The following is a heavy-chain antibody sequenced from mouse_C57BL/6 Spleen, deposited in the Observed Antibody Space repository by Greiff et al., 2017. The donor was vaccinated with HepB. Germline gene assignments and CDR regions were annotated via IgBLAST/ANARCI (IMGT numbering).Heavy chain of an antibody. CDR3: ASYGSSYLYAMDY. Sequence: LEESGAELAKPGASVKLSCKASGYTFTSYWMHWVKQRPGQGLEWIGYINPSSGYTKYNQKFKDKATLTADKSSSTAYMQLSSLTYEDSAVYYCASYGSSYLYAMDYWGQGTSVTVSS. D-gene: IGHD1-1*01. J-gene: IGHJ4*01. CDR2: INPSSGYT. CDR1: GYTFTSYW. V-gene: IGHV1-7*01.